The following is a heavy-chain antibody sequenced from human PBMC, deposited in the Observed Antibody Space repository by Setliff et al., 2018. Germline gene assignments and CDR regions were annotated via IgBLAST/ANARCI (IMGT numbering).Heavy chain of an antibody. Sequence: ASVKVSCKASGYSFTMYGVNWVRQAPGQGLEWMAWISAFTGFTQYSQKFKGRVTVTKDASTSTAYLDLGSLRSDDTAIYYCARLVRFCTKIACQRLSGAEHWGQGTLVTVSS. D-gene: IGHD2-8*01. CDR3: ARLVRFCTKIACQRLSGAEH. V-gene: IGHV1-18*01. CDR2: ISAFTGFT. CDR1: GYSFTMYG. J-gene: IGHJ4*02.